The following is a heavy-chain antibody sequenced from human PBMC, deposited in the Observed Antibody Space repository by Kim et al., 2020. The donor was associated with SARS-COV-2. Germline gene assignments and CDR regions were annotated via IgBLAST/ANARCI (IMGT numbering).Heavy chain of an antibody. CDR3: ARGMSSGPSYGMDV. CDR2: ISSSSSYI. CDR1: GFTFSSYS. J-gene: IGHJ6*02. Sequence: GGSLRLSCAASGFTFSSYSMNWVRQAPGKGLEWVSSISSSSSYIYYADSVKGRFTISRDNAKNSLYLQMNSLRAEDTAVYYCARGMSSGPSYGMDVWGQGPTVTVTS. D-gene: IGHD3-22*01. V-gene: IGHV3-21*01.